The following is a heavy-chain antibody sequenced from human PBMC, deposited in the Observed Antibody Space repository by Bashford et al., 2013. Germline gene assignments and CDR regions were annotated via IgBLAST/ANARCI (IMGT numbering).Heavy chain of an antibody. CDR2: ISGSGGST. D-gene: IGHD3-22*01. Sequence: VRQAPGKGLEWVSAISGSGGSTYYADSVKGRFTISRDNSKNTLYLQMNSLRAEDTAVYYCAKGNNYYDSSGYYYWGQGTLVTVSS. V-gene: IGHV3-23*01. J-gene: IGHJ4*02. CDR3: AKGNNYYDSSGYYY.